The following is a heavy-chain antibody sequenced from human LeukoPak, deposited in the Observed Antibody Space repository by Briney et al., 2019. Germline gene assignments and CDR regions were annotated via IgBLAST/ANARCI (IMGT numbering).Heavy chain of an antibody. D-gene: IGHD5-24*01. J-gene: IGHJ5*02. Sequence: SETLSLTCAVSGGSISSSNWWSWVRQPPGKGLEWIGSLSHSEDTYFNPSLKSRVTISLDTSKSHFSLNLSTVTAADTAVYFCARARTYNHHPNWIDLWGQGVRVTVSS. V-gene: IGHV4-4*02. CDR3: ARARTYNHHPNWIDL. CDR2: LSHSEDT. CDR1: GGSISSSNW.